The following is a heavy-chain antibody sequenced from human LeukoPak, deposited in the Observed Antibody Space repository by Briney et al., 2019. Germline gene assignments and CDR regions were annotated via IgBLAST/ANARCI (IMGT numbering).Heavy chain of an antibody. J-gene: IGHJ4*02. D-gene: IGHD3-10*01. Sequence: PSETLSLTCTVSGGSISSYYWSWIRQPPGKGLEWIGYIYYSGSTNYNPSLKSRVTISGDTSKNQVSLKLSSVTAADTAVYYCARDRAYGSGKYYFDYWGQGTLVTVSS. CDR2: IYYSGST. CDR3: ARDRAYGSGKYYFDY. V-gene: IGHV4-59*01. CDR1: GGSISSYY.